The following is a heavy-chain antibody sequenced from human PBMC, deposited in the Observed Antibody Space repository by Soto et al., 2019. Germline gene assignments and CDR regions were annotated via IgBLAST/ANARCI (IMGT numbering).Heavy chain of an antibody. CDR3: AKAGPTSGYYYASDY. J-gene: IGHJ4*02. V-gene: IGHV3-23*01. CDR1: GFTFNKHA. D-gene: IGHD3-22*01. Sequence: GGSLRLSCAASGFTFNKHAMNWVRQAPGKGLEWVSAISGRGDSTYYADSVRGRFTISRDNSKNTLYLQMNSLRAEDTAVYYCAKAGPTSGYYYASDYWGQGNLVTVSS. CDR2: ISGRGDST.